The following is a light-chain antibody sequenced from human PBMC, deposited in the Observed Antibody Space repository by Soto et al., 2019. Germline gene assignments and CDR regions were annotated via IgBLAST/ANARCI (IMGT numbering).Light chain of an antibody. CDR1: QSVLYSSNNKNY. Sequence: DIVMTQSKDSLAVSLGGRATINCKSSQSVLYSSNNKNYLAWYQQKPGQPPKLLIYWASTRESGVPDRFSGSGSGTDFTLTISSLQAEDVAVYYCQQYYSTPLTFGGGTKVDVK. J-gene: IGKJ4*01. V-gene: IGKV4-1*01. CDR2: WAS. CDR3: QQYYSTPLT.